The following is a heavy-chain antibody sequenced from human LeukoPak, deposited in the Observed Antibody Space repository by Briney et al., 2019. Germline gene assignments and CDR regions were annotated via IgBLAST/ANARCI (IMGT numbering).Heavy chain of an antibody. CDR1: GFTFSSSW. V-gene: IGHV3-74*01. CDR2: INTDGKTT. J-gene: IGHJ4*02. CDR3: ARDYPPY. Sequence: SGGSLRLSCAASGFTFSSSWMHWVRQVPGKGLVWVSRINTDGKTTTYADSVKGRFTISRDNTKNTLYLQMNSLSAEDTALYYCARDYPPYWGQGTLVTVSA.